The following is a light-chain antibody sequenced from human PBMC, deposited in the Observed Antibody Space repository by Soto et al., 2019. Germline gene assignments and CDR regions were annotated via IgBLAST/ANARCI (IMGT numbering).Light chain of an antibody. J-gene: IGKJ4*01. Sequence: DIHLTQSPSSLSASLGDRVTITCRASQAITNNLSCYQQKPGNPPKLLIYEESTLHSGVPSRFSGRKVGTQFILTIDSLQPEDFATYYCQQVKSYPRTFGGGTKVDIK. CDR2: EES. CDR1: QAITNN. V-gene: IGKV1-9*01. CDR3: QQVKSYPRT.